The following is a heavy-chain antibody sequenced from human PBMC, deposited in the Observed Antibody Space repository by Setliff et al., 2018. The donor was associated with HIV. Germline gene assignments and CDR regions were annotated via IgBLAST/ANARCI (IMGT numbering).Heavy chain of an antibody. CDR1: GGSISSYY. CDR2: IYTSGST. J-gene: IGHJ5*02. Sequence: SETLSLTCTVSGGSISSYYWSWIRQPAGKGLEWIGRIYTSGSTNYNPSLKSRVAISVDTSKNLVSLNLNSVTAADTAIYYCARGVARQVVIDRWFDPWGQGTPVTVSS. V-gene: IGHV4-4*07. CDR3: ARGVARQVVIDRWFDP. D-gene: IGHD2-21*01.